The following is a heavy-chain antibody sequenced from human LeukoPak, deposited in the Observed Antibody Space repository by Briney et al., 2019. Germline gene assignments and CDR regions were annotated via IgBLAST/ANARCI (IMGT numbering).Heavy chain of an antibody. Sequence: ASVKVSCKASGYTFTAYFVYWVRQAPAPGRGREWMGWIRAYNGNTNYAQKLQGRVTMTTDTSTSTAYMELRSLRSDDTAVYYCARVGFGEPIFDYWGQGTLVTVSS. J-gene: IGHJ4*02. CDR2: IRAYNGNT. D-gene: IGHD3-10*01. CDR3: ARVGFGEPIFDY. CDR1: GYTFTAYF. V-gene: IGHV1-18*04.